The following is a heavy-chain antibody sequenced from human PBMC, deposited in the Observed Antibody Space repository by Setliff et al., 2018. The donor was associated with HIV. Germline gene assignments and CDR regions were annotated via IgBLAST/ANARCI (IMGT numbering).Heavy chain of an antibody. J-gene: IGHJ4*02. CDR1: GYTFSRYA. Sequence: ASVKVSCKASGYTFSRYAMHWVRQAPGQRLEWMGWINAGNGNTKYSQKFQGRVSIARDTSASTAYMELSSLRSEDTAVYYCAGAAYGYDSSGYFFDYWGQGTQVTVSS. V-gene: IGHV1-3*01. D-gene: IGHD3-22*01. CDR2: INAGNGNT. CDR3: AGAAYGYDSSGYFFDY.